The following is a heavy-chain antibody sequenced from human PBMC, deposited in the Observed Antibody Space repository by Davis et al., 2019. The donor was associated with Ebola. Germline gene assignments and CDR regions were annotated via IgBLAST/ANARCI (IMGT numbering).Heavy chain of an antibody. J-gene: IGHJ5*02. Sequence: SGPTLVKPTESLMLTCTFSGFSLSSHGVGVGWVRQPPGRALEWLALIYWDDDKRYSPSLRTRLTISKDTSKNQVVLTMTNMDPVDTATYYCARAYYYGSGSYNAWGQGTLVTVSS. CDR3: ARAYYYGSGSYNA. CDR2: IYWDDDK. CDR1: GFSLSSHGVG. D-gene: IGHD3-10*01. V-gene: IGHV2-5*02.